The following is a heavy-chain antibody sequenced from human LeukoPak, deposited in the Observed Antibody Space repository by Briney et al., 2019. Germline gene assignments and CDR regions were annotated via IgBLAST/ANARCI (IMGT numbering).Heavy chain of an antibody. CDR2: IRYDGSNK. J-gene: IGHJ4*02. CDR3: ARSLTMVRAYDY. CDR1: GLTFSNYG. V-gene: IGHV3-30*02. D-gene: IGHD3-10*01. Sequence: PGGSLRLSCAASGLTFSNYGLHWVRQAPGKGLEWVAFIRYDGSNKYYADSVKGRFTISRDNSKNTVYLQMNSLRTEGTAVYYCARSLTMVRAYDYWGQGTLVTVSS.